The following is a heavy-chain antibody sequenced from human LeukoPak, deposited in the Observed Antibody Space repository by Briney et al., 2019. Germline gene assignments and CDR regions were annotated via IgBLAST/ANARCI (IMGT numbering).Heavy chain of an antibody. CDR2: IYYSGST. D-gene: IGHD2-2*01. CDR3: ARGRPTYPDY. CDR1: GGSISSGDYC. Sequence: SETLSLTCTVSGGSISSGDYCWSWIRQPPGKGLEWIGYIYYSGSTYYNPSLKSRVTISVDTSKNQFSLKLSSVTAADTAVYYCARGRPTYPDYWGQGTLVTVSS. V-gene: IGHV4-30-4*01. J-gene: IGHJ4*02.